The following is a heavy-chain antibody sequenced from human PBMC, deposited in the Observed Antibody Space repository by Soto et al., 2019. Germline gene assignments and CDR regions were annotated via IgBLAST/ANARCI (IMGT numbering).Heavy chain of an antibody. CDR1: GDSIISEIYY. CDR2: IFYSGST. Sequence: QLHLQESGPGLVRPSETLSLICTVSGDSIISEIYYWGWIRQSPGKGLEWIGSIFYSGSTYYNPPLKSRVPMSVAPSKSQFSLTLNSVTAADTAVYYCTRHGYYYRSGNCHFWGQGTLVTVSS. CDR3: TRHGYYYRSGNCHF. V-gene: IGHV4-39*01. J-gene: IGHJ4*02. D-gene: IGHD3-10*01.